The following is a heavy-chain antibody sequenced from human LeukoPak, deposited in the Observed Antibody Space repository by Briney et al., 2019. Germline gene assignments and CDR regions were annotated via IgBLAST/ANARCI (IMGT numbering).Heavy chain of an antibody. CDR3: ARDIPVDSRSSVPKPVRDS. D-gene: IGHD6-6*01. Sequence: GGSLRLSCAASGFTVSSNYMSWVRQAPGKGLQWVSVIYSNTSAYYADSVKGRFTISRHNSKNTLYLQMTSLRAEDTAVYYCARDIPVDSRSSVPKPVRDSWGQGTLVTVSS. CDR2: IYSNTSA. J-gene: IGHJ5*02. V-gene: IGHV3-53*04. CDR1: GFTVSSNY.